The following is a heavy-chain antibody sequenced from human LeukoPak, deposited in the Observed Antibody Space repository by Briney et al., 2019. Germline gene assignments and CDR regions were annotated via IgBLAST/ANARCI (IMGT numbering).Heavy chain of an antibody. J-gene: IGHJ4*02. D-gene: IGHD1-26*01. CDR3: ARGGATRGRFEN. V-gene: IGHV3-7*01. CDR2: MREDGREI. Sequence: GGSLRLSCTVSGFAFSGYAMSWVRQAPGKGLDWVASMREDGREIYYVDSAKGRFTISRDNPKNSLYLQMNFLRAEDTAVYYCARGGATRGRFENWGQGTLVTVSS. CDR1: GFAFSGYA.